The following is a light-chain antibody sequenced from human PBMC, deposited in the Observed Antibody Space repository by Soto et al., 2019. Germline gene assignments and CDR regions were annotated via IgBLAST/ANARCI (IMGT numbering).Light chain of an antibody. V-gene: IGKV3-20*01. Sequence: EIVLTQSPGTLSLSPGERATLSCRTSQSVSSSYLAWYQQQPGQAPRLLIYGASSRATGIPDRFSGSGSGTDFTLTISRLEPEDFAVYYCQQYGSSSWTFGLGTKVE. J-gene: IGKJ1*01. CDR2: GAS. CDR1: QSVSSSY. CDR3: QQYGSSSWT.